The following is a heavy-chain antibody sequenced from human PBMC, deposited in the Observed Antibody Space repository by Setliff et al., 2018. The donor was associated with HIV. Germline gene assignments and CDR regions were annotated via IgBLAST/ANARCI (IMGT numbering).Heavy chain of an antibody. V-gene: IGHV1-69*13. Sequence: SVKVSCKASGGTFNNYAVSWVRQAPGQGLEWVGGIIPLFGTTNYAQKFQGRVTITADESTNTAHMELNSLRSIDTAMYYCATVFYYNSESYSLDYWGQGMLVTVSS. J-gene: IGHJ4*02. CDR3: ATVFYYNSESYSLDY. D-gene: IGHD3-10*01. CDR1: GGTFNNYA. CDR2: IIPLFGTT.